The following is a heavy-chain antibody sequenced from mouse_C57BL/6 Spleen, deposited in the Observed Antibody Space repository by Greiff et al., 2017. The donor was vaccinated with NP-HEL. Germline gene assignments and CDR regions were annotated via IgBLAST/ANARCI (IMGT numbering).Heavy chain of an antibody. Sequence: LQQSGPELVKPGASVKMSCKASGYTFPDYNMHWVKQSHGKSLEWIGYINPNNGGTSYNQKFKGKATLTVNKSSSTAYMELRSLTSEDSAVYYCARWLRGDYYAMDYWGQGTSVTVSS. J-gene: IGHJ4*01. CDR2: INPNNGGT. CDR1: GYTFPDYN. V-gene: IGHV1-22*01. CDR3: ARWLRGDYYAMDY. D-gene: IGHD2-2*01.